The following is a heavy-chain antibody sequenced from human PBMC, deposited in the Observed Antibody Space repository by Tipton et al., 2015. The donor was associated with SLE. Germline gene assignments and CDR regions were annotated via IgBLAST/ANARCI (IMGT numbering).Heavy chain of an antibody. CDR1: GFTFSSYA. Sequence: SLRLSCAASGFTFSSYAMSWVRKAPGKGLEWVSSISSSSSYIYYADSVKGRFTISRDNAKNSLYLQMNSLRAEDTAVYYCARVGGPVAGTIDYWGQGTLVTVSS. CDR3: ARVGGPVAGTIDY. J-gene: IGHJ4*02. CDR2: ISSSSSYI. D-gene: IGHD6-19*01. V-gene: IGHV3-21*01.